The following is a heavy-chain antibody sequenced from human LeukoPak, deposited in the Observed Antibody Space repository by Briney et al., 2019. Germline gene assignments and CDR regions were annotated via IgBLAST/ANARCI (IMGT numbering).Heavy chain of an antibody. Sequence: PGGSLRLSCAASEFTVSSNHMSWVRQAPGKGLEWVSAIYSGGSTYYVGSVKGRFTISRDNSKNTLYLQMDSLRAEDTAIYYCARNFDYWGQGTLVTVSS. CDR2: IYSGGST. V-gene: IGHV3-53*01. J-gene: IGHJ4*02. CDR1: EFTVSSNH. CDR3: ARNFDY.